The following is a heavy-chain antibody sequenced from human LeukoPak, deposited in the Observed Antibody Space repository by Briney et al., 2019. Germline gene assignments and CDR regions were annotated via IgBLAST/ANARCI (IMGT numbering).Heavy chain of an antibody. CDR1: GGSISSGDYY. V-gene: IGHV4-30-4*01. D-gene: IGHD5-18*01. CDR2: IYYSGST. Sequence: SQTLSPTCTVSGGSISSGDYYWSWIRQPPGKGLEWIGYIYYSGSTYYNPSLKSRVTISVDTSKNQFSLKLSSVTAADTAVYYCARSVDTAMVIDYWGQGTLVTVSS. J-gene: IGHJ4*02. CDR3: ARSVDTAMVIDY.